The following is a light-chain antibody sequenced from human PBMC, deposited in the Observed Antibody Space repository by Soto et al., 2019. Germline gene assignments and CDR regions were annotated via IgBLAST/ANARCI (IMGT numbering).Light chain of an antibody. CDR3: QVWDSSSDHWV. Sequence: SYELTQPPSVSVAPGKTARITCGGNNIGSKSVHWYQHKPGQAPVLVIYYDTGRTSGIPERFSGSNSGNTATLTISRVEAGDEADYYCQVWDSSSDHWVFGGGTKLTVL. CDR2: YDT. V-gene: IGLV3-21*04. J-gene: IGLJ3*02. CDR1: NIGSKS.